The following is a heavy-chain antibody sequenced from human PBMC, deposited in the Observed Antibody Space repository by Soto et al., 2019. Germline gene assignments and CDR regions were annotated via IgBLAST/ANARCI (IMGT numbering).Heavy chain of an antibody. V-gene: IGHV4-31*03. D-gene: IGHD3-3*01. CDR3: ARDRYYDFWSGHYAGYYYGMDV. Sequence: QVQLQESGPGLVKPSQTLSLTCTVSGGSISSGGYYWSWIHQHPGKGLEWIGYIYYSGSTYYNPSLKSRVNISVDTSKNQFSLKLSSVTAADTAVYYCARDRYYDFWSGHYAGYYYGMDVWGQGTTVTVSS. CDR1: GGSISSGGYY. CDR2: IYYSGST. J-gene: IGHJ6*02.